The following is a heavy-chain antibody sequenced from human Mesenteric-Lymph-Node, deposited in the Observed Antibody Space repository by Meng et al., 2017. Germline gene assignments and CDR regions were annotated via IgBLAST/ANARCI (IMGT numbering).Heavy chain of an antibody. CDR1: DCFISSSKC. Sequence: HVRLTESGSETVKPSPSLSLSDAVSDCFISSSKCWSRVRQPPGKVLEWIGEIYHSGSTNYNPSLKSRITISVDKSKNQFSLKLSSVTAADTAVYYCARGAIGYLIDYWGQGTLVTVSS. V-gene: IGHV4-4*02. D-gene: IGHD5-12*01. CDR2: IYHSGST. J-gene: IGHJ4*02. CDR3: ARGAIGYLIDY.